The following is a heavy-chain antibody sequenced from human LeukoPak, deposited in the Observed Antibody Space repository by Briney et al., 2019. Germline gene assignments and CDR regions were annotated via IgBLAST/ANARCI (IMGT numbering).Heavy chain of an antibody. CDR2: INPNSGGT. J-gene: IGHJ3*02. Sequence: ASVKLSCKASGYTFTGYYMHWVRQAPGQGLEWMGWINPNSGGTNYAQKFQGRVTMTRDTSISTAYMELSRLRSDDTAVYYCARVPGSSVAIDAFDIWGQGTMVTVSS. CDR1: GYTFTGYY. CDR3: ARVPGSSVAIDAFDI. V-gene: IGHV1-2*02. D-gene: IGHD2-2*01.